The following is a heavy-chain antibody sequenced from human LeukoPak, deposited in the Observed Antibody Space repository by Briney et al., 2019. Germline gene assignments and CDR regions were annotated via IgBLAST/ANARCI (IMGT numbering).Heavy chain of an antibody. Sequence: PGGSLRLSCAASGITFSNAWMSWVRQARGKGLEWVGRIKSKTDGGTTEYAAPVKGRFTISRDDSKNTLYLQMNSLKSEDTAVYYCTTDFRPPAMVRGSGFDPWGQGTLVTVSS. D-gene: IGHD3-10*01. J-gene: IGHJ5*02. V-gene: IGHV3-15*05. CDR3: TTDFRPPAMVRGSGFDP. CDR1: GITFSNAW. CDR2: IKSKTDGGTT.